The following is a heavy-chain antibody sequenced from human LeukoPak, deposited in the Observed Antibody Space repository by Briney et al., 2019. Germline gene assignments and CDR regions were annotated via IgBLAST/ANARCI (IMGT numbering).Heavy chain of an antibody. J-gene: IGHJ4*02. CDR2: IYTGGTT. V-gene: IGHV3-66*02. CDR3: ARDKLGSGYSSDFDY. CDR1: GFSVSSNY. Sequence: PGGSLRLSCAASGFSVSSNYMNWVRQAPGKGLEWVSAIYTGGTTYYSDSVKSRFTTSRDKSKNKLYLQMNSLRAEDTAVYYCARDKLGSGYSSDFDYWGQGTLVTVSS. D-gene: IGHD6-19*01.